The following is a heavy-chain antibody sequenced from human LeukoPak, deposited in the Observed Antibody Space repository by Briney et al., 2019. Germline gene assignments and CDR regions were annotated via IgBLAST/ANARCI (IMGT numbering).Heavy chain of an antibody. D-gene: IGHD6-19*01. V-gene: IGHV3-23*01. CDR1: GFTFNNYA. CDR3: ASTPLTGTYSSGWYRVVNFDY. J-gene: IGHJ4*02. CDR2: VSGSGDNT. Sequence: GGSLRLSCAASGFTFNNYAMTWVRQAPGKGLEWVSVVSGSGDNTNYADSVKGRFTISRDNSKNTLFLQMNSLRAEDTAVYYCASTPLTGTYSSGWYRVVNFDYWGQGTLVTVSS.